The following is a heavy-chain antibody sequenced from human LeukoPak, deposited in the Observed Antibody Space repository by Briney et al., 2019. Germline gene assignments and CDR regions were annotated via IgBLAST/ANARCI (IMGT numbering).Heavy chain of an antibody. V-gene: IGHV3-64*02. D-gene: IGHD6-13*01. Sequence: GGSLRLSCAASGFTFSSYAMHWVRQAPGKGLENVAGIRSNGGFTYYADSVKGRFTISRDNSKNTLYLQMGSLRAEDMAVYYCAGVAAAGLYYFDYWGQGTLVTVSS. CDR3: AGVAAAGLYYFDY. CDR2: IRSNGGFT. CDR1: GFTFSSYA. J-gene: IGHJ4*02.